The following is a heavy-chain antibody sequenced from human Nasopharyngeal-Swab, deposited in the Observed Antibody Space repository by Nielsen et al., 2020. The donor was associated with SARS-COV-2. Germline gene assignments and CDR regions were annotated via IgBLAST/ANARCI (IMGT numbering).Heavy chain of an antibody. Sequence: GGSLRLSCKGSGYSFTSYWIGWVRQMPGKGLEWMGIIYPGDSDTRYSPSFQGQVTISADKSISTAYLQWSSLKASDTAMYYCARRACSSTSCRYFDYWGQGTLVTVSS. CDR1: GYSFTSYW. CDR2: IYPGDSDT. CDR3: ARRACSSTSCRYFDY. J-gene: IGHJ4*02. V-gene: IGHV5-51*01. D-gene: IGHD2-2*01.